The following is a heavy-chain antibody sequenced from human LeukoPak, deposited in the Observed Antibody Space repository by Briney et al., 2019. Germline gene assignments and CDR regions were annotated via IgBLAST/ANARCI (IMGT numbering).Heavy chain of an antibody. CDR1: GYDFTNYW. J-gene: IGHJ5*02. CDR3: ARGVGSGSFIWFDP. CDR2: IYPGDSDI. D-gene: IGHD1-26*01. V-gene: IGHV5-51*01. Sequence: GESLKISCKASGYDFTNYWIGWVRQMPGRGLEWMGIIYPGDSDIAYNPSFQGQVTISADKSTSPAYVHWSSLKASDSSMYYCARGVGSGSFIWFDPWGQGTLVTVSS.